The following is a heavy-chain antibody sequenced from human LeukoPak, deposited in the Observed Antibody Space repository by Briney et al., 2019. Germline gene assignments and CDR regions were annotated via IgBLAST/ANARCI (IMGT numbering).Heavy chain of an antibody. D-gene: IGHD5-24*01. J-gene: IGHJ3*02. Sequence: GGSLRLSCVASGFTFGNYAMGWLRQAPGRRPEWVSSLTDSGGTTYYVDSVKGRFAISRDNSKITLYLHMNSLRADDTAVYYCAKKRDAFDIWGQGTVVTVSS. V-gene: IGHV3-23*01. CDR2: LTDSGGTT. CDR1: GFTFGNYA. CDR3: AKKRDAFDI.